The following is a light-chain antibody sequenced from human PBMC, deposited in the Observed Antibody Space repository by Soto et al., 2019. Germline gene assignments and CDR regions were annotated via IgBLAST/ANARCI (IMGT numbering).Light chain of an antibody. CDR3: SSYAGSNFFV. Sequence: QSALTQPPSASGSPGQSVTISCTGTSSDVGGYNYVSWYQQHPGKAPKLMIYEVSKRPSGVPDRFSGSKSGITASLTVSGLQAEDEAEYYCSSYAGSNFFVFGTGTKLTVL. CDR1: SSDVGGYNY. CDR2: EVS. J-gene: IGLJ1*01. V-gene: IGLV2-8*01.